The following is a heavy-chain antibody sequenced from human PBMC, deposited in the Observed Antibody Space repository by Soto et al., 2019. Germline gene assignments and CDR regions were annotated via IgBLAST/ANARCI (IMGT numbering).Heavy chain of an antibody. D-gene: IGHD6-13*01. CDR1: GGSFSGYY. CDR3: ARIRYSSSWYRQGYYYYYMDV. J-gene: IGHJ6*03. Sequence: SETLSLTCAVYGGSFSGYYWSWIRQPPGKGLEWTGEINHSGSTNYNPSLKSRVTISVDTSKNQFFLKLSSVTAADTAVYYCARIRYSSSWYRQGYYYYYMDVWGKGTTVTVSS. V-gene: IGHV4-34*01. CDR2: INHSGST.